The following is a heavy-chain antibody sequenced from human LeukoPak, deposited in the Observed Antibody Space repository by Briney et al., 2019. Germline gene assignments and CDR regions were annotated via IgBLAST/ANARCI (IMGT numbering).Heavy chain of an antibody. Sequence: SETLSLTCAVYGGSFSGYYWSWIRQPPGKGLEWIGEINHSGSTNYNPSLKSRVTISVDTSKNQFSLKLSSVTAADTAVYYCARGYGEVAFDIWGQGTMVTVSS. D-gene: IGHD4-17*01. CDR3: ARGYGEVAFDI. V-gene: IGHV4-34*01. J-gene: IGHJ3*02. CDR2: INHSGST. CDR1: GGSFSGYY.